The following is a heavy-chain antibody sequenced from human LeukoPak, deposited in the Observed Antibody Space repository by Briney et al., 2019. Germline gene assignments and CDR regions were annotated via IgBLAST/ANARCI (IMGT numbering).Heavy chain of an antibody. Sequence: GGSLRLSCAASGFTFSSYAMSWVRQAPGKGLEWVAVIWYDGSNKYYADSVKGRFTISRDNSKNTLYLQMNSLRAEDTAVYYCARDRFTMVRGVSLGAVWGKGTTVTVSS. CDR1: GFTFSSYA. CDR3: ARDRFTMVRGVSLGAV. V-gene: IGHV3-33*08. J-gene: IGHJ6*04. D-gene: IGHD3-10*01. CDR2: IWYDGSNK.